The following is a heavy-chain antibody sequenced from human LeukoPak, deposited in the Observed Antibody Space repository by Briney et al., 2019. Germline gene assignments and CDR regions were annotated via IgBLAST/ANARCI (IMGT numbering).Heavy chain of an antibody. J-gene: IGHJ4*02. Sequence: SETLSLTCTLSGGSISSYYCSWIRQPPGKGLECIAYIYTSGSTNYNPSLKSRVTISVDTSKNQFSLKLSSVTAADTAVYYCARRVDTATHYFDYWGQGTLVTVSS. D-gene: IGHD5-18*01. CDR3: ARRVDTATHYFDY. CDR2: IYTSGST. V-gene: IGHV4-4*09. CDR1: GGSISSYY.